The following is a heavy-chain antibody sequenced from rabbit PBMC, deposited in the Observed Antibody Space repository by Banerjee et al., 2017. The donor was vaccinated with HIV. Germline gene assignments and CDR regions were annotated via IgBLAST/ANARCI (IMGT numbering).Heavy chain of an antibody. CDR3: GRDRGVGYDLNL. D-gene: IGHD6-1*01. CDR2: IYSGSSGRP. V-gene: IGHV1S40*01. J-gene: IGHJ3*01. Sequence: QSLEESGGDLVKPGASLTLTCTASGFDFISNAMCWVRQAPGKGLEWIACIYSGSSGRPYYASWAKGRFTISKASSTTVTLQMTSLTAADTATYFCGRDRGVGYDLNLWGQGTLVTVS. CDR1: GFDFISNA.